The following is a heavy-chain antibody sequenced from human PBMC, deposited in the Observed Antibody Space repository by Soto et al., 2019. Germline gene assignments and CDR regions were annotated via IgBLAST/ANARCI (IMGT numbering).Heavy chain of an antibody. CDR2: IYPSGGST. CDR1: GYTFANYH. J-gene: IGHJ4*02. CDR3: ARDSNRWSFDY. D-gene: IGHD2-2*01. V-gene: IGHV1-46*03. Sequence: ASVKVSCKASGYTFANYHMHWVRQAPGQGREWMGIIYPSGGSTTYAQRFQGRVTMTRDTSTSIVYMELSSLRSEDTAVYYCARDSNRWSFDYWGQGTLVTVSS.